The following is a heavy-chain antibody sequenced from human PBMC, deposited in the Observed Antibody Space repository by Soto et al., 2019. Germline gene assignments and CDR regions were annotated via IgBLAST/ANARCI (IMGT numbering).Heavy chain of an antibody. CDR1: GFTLSSYS. CDR3: ARDAYIVADYYYYYGMDV. Sequence: GGSLRLSCAASGFTLSSYSMNWVRQAPGKGLEWVSSISSSSSYIYYADSVKGRFTISRDNAKNSLYLQMNSLRAEDTAVYYCARDAYIVADYYYYYGMDVWGQGTTVTVSS. V-gene: IGHV3-21*01. D-gene: IGHD5-12*01. J-gene: IGHJ6*02. CDR2: ISSSSSYI.